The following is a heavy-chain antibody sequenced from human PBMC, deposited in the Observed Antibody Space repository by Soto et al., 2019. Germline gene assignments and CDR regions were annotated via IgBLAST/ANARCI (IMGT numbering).Heavy chain of an antibody. J-gene: IGHJ4*02. V-gene: IGHV1-8*01. CDR3: ARGVTAGVDY. D-gene: IGHD1-26*01. CDR1: GYSFTGLD. CDR2: MQPSSGRT. Sequence: ASVKVSCKASGYSFTGLDINWVRQTTGQGLEWMGWMQPSSGRTGYAQKFQGRVTMTRDTSINTAYMELSSLTSDDTAFYYCARGVTAGVDYWGQGTLVTISS.